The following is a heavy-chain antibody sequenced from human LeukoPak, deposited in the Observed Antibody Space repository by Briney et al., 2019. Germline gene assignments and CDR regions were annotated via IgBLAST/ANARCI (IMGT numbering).Heavy chain of an antibody. D-gene: IGHD1-26*01. J-gene: IGHJ4*02. Sequence: SETLSLTCTVSGGSISSCYWSWIRQPAGKGLEWIGRIYTSGSTNYNPSLKSRVTMSVDTSKNQFSLKLSSVTAADTAVYYCASSFIVGATPYYFDYWGQGTLVTVSS. CDR3: ASSFIVGATPYYFDY. CDR2: IYTSGST. CDR1: GGSISSCY. V-gene: IGHV4-4*07.